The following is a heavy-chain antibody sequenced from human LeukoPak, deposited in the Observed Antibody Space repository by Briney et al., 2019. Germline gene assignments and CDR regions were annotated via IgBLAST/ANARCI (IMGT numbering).Heavy chain of an antibody. D-gene: IGHD5-24*01. CDR3: AEVVEMATIRS. CDR1: GGSISSSPYY. CDR2: IYYSGTT. J-gene: IGHJ5*02. Sequence: SETLSLTCTVSGGSISSSPYYWGWIRQPPGKGLEWIGSIYYSGTTHYSPSLESRVTISVDTSKNQFSLKLSSVTAADTAVYYCAEVVEMATIRSWGQGTLVTVSS. V-gene: IGHV4-39*01.